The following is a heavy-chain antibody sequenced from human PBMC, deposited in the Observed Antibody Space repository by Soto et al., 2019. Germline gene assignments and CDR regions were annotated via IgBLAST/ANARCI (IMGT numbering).Heavy chain of an antibody. CDR2: ISGSGGST. Sequence: EVQLLESGGGLVQPGGSLRLSCAASGFTFSNYAMSWVRQAPGKGLEWVSTISGSGGSTYYADSVKGRFTISRDNSKNTLYLQMNSLRAEDTAVYYCSGSYEVCGMDVWGQGTTVTVSS. J-gene: IGHJ6*02. CDR1: GFTFSNYA. CDR3: SGSYEVCGMDV. V-gene: IGHV3-23*01. D-gene: IGHD3-16*01.